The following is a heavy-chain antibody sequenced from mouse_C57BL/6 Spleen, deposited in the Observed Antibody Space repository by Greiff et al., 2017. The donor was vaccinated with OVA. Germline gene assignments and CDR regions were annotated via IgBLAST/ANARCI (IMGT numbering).Heavy chain of an antibody. J-gene: IGHJ3*01. V-gene: IGHV1-15*01. CDR2: IDPETGGT. CDR1: GYTFTDYE. Sequence: LQESGAELVRPGASVTLSCKASGYTFTDYEMHWVKQTPVHGLEWIGAIDPETGGTAYNQKFKGKAILTADKSSSTAYMELRSLTSEDSAVYYCTRSGDYAWFAYWGQGTLVTVSA. D-gene: IGHD2-4*01. CDR3: TRSGDYAWFAY.